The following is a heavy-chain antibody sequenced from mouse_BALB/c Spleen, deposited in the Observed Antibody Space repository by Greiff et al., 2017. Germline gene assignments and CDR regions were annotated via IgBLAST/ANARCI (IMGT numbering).Heavy chain of an antibody. J-gene: IGHJ4*01. Sequence: EVKLVESGGGLVKPGGSLKLPCAASGFTFSDYYMYWVRQTPEKRLEWVATISDGGSYTYYPDSVKGRFTISRDNAKNNLYLQMSSLKSEDTAMYYCARDAGNYYAMDYWGQGTSVTVSS. CDR3: ARDAGNYYAMDY. V-gene: IGHV5-4*02. CDR2: ISDGGSYT. CDR1: GFTFSDYY. D-gene: IGHD4-1*01.